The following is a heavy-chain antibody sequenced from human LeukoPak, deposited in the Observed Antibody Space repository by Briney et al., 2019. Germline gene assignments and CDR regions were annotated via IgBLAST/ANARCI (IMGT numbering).Heavy chain of an antibody. Sequence: GGSLRLSCAASGFTFSSYGMTWVRQAPGKGLEWVANTKEDGGEKYYVDSVKGRFTISRDNAENSLYLQMNSLRAEDTAVYYCARRSVAGSLDYWGQGTLVTVSS. V-gene: IGHV3-7*01. D-gene: IGHD6-19*01. CDR3: ARRSVAGSLDY. CDR1: GFTFSSYG. J-gene: IGHJ4*02. CDR2: TKEDGGEK.